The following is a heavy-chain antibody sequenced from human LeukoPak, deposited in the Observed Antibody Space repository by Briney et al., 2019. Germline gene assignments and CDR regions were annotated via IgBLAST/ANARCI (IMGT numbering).Heavy chain of an antibody. CDR2: IYHSGST. CDR3: ARVQARRLVRDAFDI. J-gene: IGHJ3*02. CDR1: GGSISSSNW. D-gene: IGHD2-8*02. Sequence: SETLSLTCAVSGGSISSSNWWSWVRHPPGRGLEWIGEIYHSGSTNYNPSLKSRVTISVDKSKNHFSLTLSSVTAADTAVYYCARVQARRLVRDAFDIWGQGTMVTVSS. V-gene: IGHV4-4*02.